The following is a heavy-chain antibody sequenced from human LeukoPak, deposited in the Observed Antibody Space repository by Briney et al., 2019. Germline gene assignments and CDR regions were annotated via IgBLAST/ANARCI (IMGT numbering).Heavy chain of an antibody. CDR1: GFTFSSYA. CDR3: ARSYVWGSYLRYTYFDY. CDR2: ISYDGSNK. Sequence: PGGSLRLSCAASGFTFSSYAMHWVRQAPGKGLEWVAVISYDGSNKYYADSVKGRFTISRDNSKNTLYLQMNSLRAEDTAVYYCARSYVWGSYLRYTYFDYWGQGTLVTVSS. V-gene: IGHV3-30-3*01. J-gene: IGHJ4*02. D-gene: IGHD3-16*01.